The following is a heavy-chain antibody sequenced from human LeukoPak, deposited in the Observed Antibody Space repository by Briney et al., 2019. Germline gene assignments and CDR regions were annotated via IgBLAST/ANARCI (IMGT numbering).Heavy chain of an antibody. D-gene: IGHD6-19*01. CDR2: IIPILGIA. CDR3: ARDPGAVAGTEGIDY. Sequence: SVKVSCKASGGTFSSYAISWVRQAPGQGLEWMGRIIPILGIANYAQKFQGRVTITADKSTSTVYMELSSLRSEDTAVYYCARDPGAVAGTEGIDYWGQGTLVTVSS. V-gene: IGHV1-69*04. J-gene: IGHJ4*02. CDR1: GGTFSSYA.